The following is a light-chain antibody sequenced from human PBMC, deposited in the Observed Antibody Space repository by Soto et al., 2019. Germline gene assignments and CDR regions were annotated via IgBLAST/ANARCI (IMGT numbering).Light chain of an antibody. CDR1: QGISSF. CDR2: AAS. CDR3: QQLNSYPHT. V-gene: IGKV1-9*01. J-gene: IGKJ2*01. Sequence: DIQLTQSPSFLSASVGDRVNITCRASQGISSFLAWYQQKPGKAPELLIYAASTLQSGVPSRFSGSGSGAEFPLTISSLQPEDFATFYCQQLNSYPHTFGQGTKLEIK.